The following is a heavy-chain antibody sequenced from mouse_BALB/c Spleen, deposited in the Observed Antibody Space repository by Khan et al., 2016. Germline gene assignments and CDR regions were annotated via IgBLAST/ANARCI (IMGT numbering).Heavy chain of an antibody. J-gene: IGHJ1*03. CDR1: GYSITSGYY. Sequence: EVQLQESGPGLVKPSQSLSLTCSVTGYSITSGYYWNWIRQFPGNKLEWMGYISYDENNTYNPSLKNRISITRDTSENQFFLKLNSVTTEETATYYCASFITTVVGDSYFDVWGTGTTVTVSS. CDR2: ISYDENN. CDR3: ASFITTVVGDSYFDV. D-gene: IGHD1-1*01. V-gene: IGHV3-6*02.